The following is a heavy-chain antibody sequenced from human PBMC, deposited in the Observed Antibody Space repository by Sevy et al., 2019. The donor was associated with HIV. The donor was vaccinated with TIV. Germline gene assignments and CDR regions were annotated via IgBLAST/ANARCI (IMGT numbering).Heavy chain of an antibody. CDR2: ISYDGSNK. D-gene: IGHD2-15*01. J-gene: IGHJ4*02. Sequence: GGSLRLSCAASGFTFSSYAMHWVRQAPGKGLEWVAVISYDGSNKYYADSVKGRFTISRDNSKNTLYLQMNSLRAEDTAVYYCARGALLSYFDYWGQGTLLTVSS. CDR1: GFTFSSYA. CDR3: ARGALLSYFDY. V-gene: IGHV3-30-3*01.